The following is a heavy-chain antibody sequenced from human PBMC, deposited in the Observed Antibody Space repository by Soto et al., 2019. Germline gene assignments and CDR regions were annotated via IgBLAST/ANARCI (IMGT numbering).Heavy chain of an antibody. CDR3: ASPHCTNGVCYTPSYYYGMDV. V-gene: IGHV1-3*01. CDR2: INAGNGNT. CDR1: GYTFTSYA. Sequence: QVQLVQSGVEVKKPGASVKVSCKASGYTFTSYAMHWVRQAPGQRLEWMGWINAGNGNTKYSQKFQGRVTITRDTSASTAYMELSSLRSEDTAVYYCASPHCTNGVCYTPSYYYGMDVWGQGTTVTVSS. D-gene: IGHD2-8*01. J-gene: IGHJ6*02.